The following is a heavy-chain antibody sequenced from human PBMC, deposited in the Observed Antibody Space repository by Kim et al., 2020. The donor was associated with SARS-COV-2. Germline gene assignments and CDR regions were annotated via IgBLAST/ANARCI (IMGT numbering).Heavy chain of an antibody. CDR1: GFTVSSNY. Sequence: GGSLRLSCAASGFTVSSNYMSWVRQAPGKGLEWVSIIYSADNTYYTDSVKGRFTVSRDNSKNTVYLQMNSLIVEDTAIYYCASARSGSFSLQTHFDYWGQGTLVTVS. D-gene: IGHD2-15*01. CDR2: IYSADNT. V-gene: IGHV3-53*01. CDR3: ASARSGSFSLQTHFDY. J-gene: IGHJ4*02.